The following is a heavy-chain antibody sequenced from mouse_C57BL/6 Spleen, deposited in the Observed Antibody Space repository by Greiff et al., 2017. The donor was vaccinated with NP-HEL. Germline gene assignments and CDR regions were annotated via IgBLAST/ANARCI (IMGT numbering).Heavy chain of an antibody. CDR1: GFSLTSYG. V-gene: IGHV2-2*01. CDR3: ARNLMVTTAGFAY. J-gene: IGHJ3*01. D-gene: IGHD2-2*01. Sequence: VKLMESGPGLVQPSQSLSITCTVSGFSLTSYGVHWVRQSPGKGLEWLGVIWSGGSTDYNAAFISRLSISKDNSKSQVFFKMNSLQADDTAIYYCARNLMVTTAGFAYWGQGTLVTVSA. CDR2: IWSGGST.